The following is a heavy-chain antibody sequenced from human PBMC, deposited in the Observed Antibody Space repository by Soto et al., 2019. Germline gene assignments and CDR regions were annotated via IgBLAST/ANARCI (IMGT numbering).Heavy chain of an antibody. CDR1: GNTFTNFG. J-gene: IGHJ5*02. CDR2: ISPYTDDP. V-gene: IGHV1-18*01. CDR3: ARVIPGAEAWFHP. Sequence: QGQLVQSGVEVKKPGASVKVSCTASGNTFTNFGVTWVRQAPGQGLERMGWISPYTDDPSYAQKFQGRVTMTIDTSTSTGYLDLRSLTSDDTAVYYCARVIPGAEAWFHPWGQGTLVTVSS. D-gene: IGHD2-2*01.